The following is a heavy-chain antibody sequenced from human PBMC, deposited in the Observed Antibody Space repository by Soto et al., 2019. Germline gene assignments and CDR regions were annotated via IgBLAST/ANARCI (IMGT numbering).Heavy chain of an antibody. CDR3: AALAVEQLEDYGMDV. D-gene: IGHD6-13*01. CDR1: GYSFTSYW. J-gene: IGHJ6*02. V-gene: IGHV5-51*01. Sequence: GESLKISCKGSGYSFTSYWIGWVRQMPGKGLEWMGIIYPGDSDTRYSPSFQGQVTISADKSISTAYLQWSSLKASDTAMYYCAALAVEQLEDYGMDVWGQGTTVTVSS. CDR2: IYPGDSDT.